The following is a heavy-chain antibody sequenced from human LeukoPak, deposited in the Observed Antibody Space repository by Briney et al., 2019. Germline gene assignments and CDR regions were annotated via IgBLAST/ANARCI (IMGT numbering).Heavy chain of an antibody. Sequence: SQTLSLTCAVYGGSFSGYYWSWIRQPPGKGLEWIGEINHSGSTNYNPSLKSRVTISVDTSKNQFSLKLSSVTAADTAVYYCASWDDYGDYAWGQGTMVTVSS. CDR1: GGSFSGYY. CDR3: ASWDDYGDYA. CDR2: INHSGST. D-gene: IGHD4-17*01. V-gene: IGHV4-34*01. J-gene: IGHJ3*01.